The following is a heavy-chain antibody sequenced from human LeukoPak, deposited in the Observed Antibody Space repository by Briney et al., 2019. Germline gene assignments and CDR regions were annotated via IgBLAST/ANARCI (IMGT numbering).Heavy chain of an antibody. Sequence: GGSLRLSCAASGFTFSSYSMNWVRQAPGKGLEWVSSIYYADSVKGRFTISRDSSKNTLYLQMNSLRPEDTAVYYCARARPSMWIDYWGQGTLVTVSS. D-gene: IGHD5-12*01. V-gene: IGHV3-21*01. J-gene: IGHJ4*02. CDR2: I. CDR3: ARARPSMWIDY. CDR1: GFTFSSYS.